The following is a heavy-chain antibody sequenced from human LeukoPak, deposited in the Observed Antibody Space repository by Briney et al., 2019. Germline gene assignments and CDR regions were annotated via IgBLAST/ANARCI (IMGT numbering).Heavy chain of an antibody. CDR2: IGSGGGAT. D-gene: IGHD2-15*01. Sequence: GGSLRLSCAASEFTFSTYAMSWVRQAPGKGLEWVSAIGSGGGATYYADSVRGRFTVSRGNSKNTLYLQMNSLRAENTAVYYCARRLVAAATPVSDYWGQGTLVTVSS. V-gene: IGHV3-23*01. CDR3: ARRLVAAATPVSDY. CDR1: EFTFSTYA. J-gene: IGHJ4*02.